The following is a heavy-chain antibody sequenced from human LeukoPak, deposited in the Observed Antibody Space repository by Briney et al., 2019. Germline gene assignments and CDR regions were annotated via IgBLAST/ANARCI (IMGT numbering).Heavy chain of an antibody. D-gene: IGHD3-22*01. Sequence: GGSLRLSCAASGFTFTAYLIHWVRRAPGKGLEWVAVMSSDGNAMFYADSVKGRFTISRDNSKNTLYLQMNSLRAEDTAVYYCARESEYYFDHSASFDYWGQGTLVTVSS. CDR1: GFTFTAYL. J-gene: IGHJ4*02. V-gene: IGHV3-30-3*01. CDR2: MSSDGNAM. CDR3: ARESEYYFDHSASFDY.